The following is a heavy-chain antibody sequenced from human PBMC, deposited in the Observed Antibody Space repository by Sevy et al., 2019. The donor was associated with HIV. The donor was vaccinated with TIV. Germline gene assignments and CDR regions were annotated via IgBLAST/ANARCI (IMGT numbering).Heavy chain of an antibody. CDR3: ARDPGDAFDI. J-gene: IGHJ3*02. Sequence: GGSLRLSCAASGFTFSSYSMNWVRQAPGKGLEWVSSISSSSYIYYADSVKGRFTISRDNAKNSLYLQMNSLRAEDTTVYYCARDPGDAFDIWGQGTMVTVSS. V-gene: IGHV3-21*01. CDR1: GFTFSSYS. CDR2: ISSSSYI.